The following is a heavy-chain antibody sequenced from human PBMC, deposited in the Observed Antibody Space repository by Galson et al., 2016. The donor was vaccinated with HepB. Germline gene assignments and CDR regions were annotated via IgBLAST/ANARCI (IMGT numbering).Heavy chain of an antibody. CDR2: ISANSGNT. V-gene: IGHV1-18*01. Sequence: SVKVSCKASGYPSTRNGISWVRQAPGQGLEWMGWISANSGNTNYAQKFQGRVTFTRDTSTSTAYMELRSLRYDDTAVYYCARDVLYAFDLWGQGTVVTVSS. CDR1: GYPSTRNG. J-gene: IGHJ3*01. D-gene: IGHD2-8*01. CDR3: ARDVLYAFDL.